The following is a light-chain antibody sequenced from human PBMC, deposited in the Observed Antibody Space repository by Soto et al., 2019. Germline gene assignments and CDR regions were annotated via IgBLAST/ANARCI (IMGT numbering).Light chain of an antibody. J-gene: IGKJ4*01. CDR3: QQYGSLVT. V-gene: IGKV3-20*01. CDR2: GAS. Sequence: EIVLTQSPGTLSLSPGERATLSCRASQSVSSSYLAWYQQKPGQAPRLLIHGASSRATGIPDRFSGSGSGTDFTLTISRLEPEDFAVYSFQQYGSLVTFGGGTKVEIK. CDR1: QSVSSSY.